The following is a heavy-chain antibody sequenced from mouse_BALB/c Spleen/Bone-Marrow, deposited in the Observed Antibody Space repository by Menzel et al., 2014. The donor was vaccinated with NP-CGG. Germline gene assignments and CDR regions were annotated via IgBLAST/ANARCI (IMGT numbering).Heavy chain of an antibody. D-gene: IGHD2-3*01. CDR1: GFTFRSFG. V-gene: IGHV5-17*02. CDR3: VRGGYYVPSYFDS. Sequence: EVKLVESGGGLVQPGGSRKLSCAASGFTFRSFGMHWARQAPEKGLEWVAYISGGTSTIYYADTVKGRFTISRDNPNNTLFLQMTSLRSEDTAMYYCVRGGYYVPSYFDSWGQGTLSQSPQ. CDR2: ISGGTSTI. J-gene: IGHJ2*01.